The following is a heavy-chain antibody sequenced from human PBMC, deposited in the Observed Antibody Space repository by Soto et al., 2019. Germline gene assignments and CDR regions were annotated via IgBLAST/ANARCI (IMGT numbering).Heavy chain of an antibody. CDR2: MNPNSGNT. Sequence: QVQLVQSGAEVKKPGASVKVSCKASGYTFTSYDINWVRQATGQGLEWMGWMNPNSGNTGYAQKVQGRVTMTRNTSISTAYMELSSLRSKDTAVYYCAIDPKEYGDYVDDYWGQGTLVTVSS. V-gene: IGHV1-8*01. J-gene: IGHJ4*02. D-gene: IGHD4-17*01. CDR1: GYTFTSYD. CDR3: AIDPKEYGDYVDDY.